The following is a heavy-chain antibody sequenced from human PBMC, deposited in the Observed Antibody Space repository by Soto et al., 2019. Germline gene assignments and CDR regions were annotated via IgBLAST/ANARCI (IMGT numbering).Heavy chain of an antibody. J-gene: IGHJ6*02. V-gene: IGHV3-30*18. CDR1: GFTFISYG. D-gene: IGHD3-9*01. CDR2: ISYDGSNK. CDR3: AKATGPTVLRYFDWLPGRYYYYGMDV. Sequence: GGSLRLSCAASGFTFISYGMHWVRQAPGKGLEWVAVISYDGSNKYYADSVKGRFTISRDNSKNTLYLQMNSLRAGDTAVYYCAKATGPTVLRYFDWLPGRYYYYGMDVWGQGTTVTVSS.